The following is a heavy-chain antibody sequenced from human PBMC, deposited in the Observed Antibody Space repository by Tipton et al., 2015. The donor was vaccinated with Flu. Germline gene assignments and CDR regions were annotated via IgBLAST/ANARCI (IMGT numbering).Heavy chain of an antibody. CDR3: ARGSGSGTFVIFDF. J-gene: IGHJ5*01. CDR1: GGSIRTYY. Sequence: TLSLTCTVSGGSIRTYYWSWIRQPPGKGLEWIGFINYNGGTDYNPSLKSRLTMSLDASKNQFSLTLNSVTAADTAVYYCARGSGSGTFVIFDFWGQGTLVTVSS. D-gene: IGHD3-10*01. V-gene: IGHV4-59*12. CDR2: INYNGGT.